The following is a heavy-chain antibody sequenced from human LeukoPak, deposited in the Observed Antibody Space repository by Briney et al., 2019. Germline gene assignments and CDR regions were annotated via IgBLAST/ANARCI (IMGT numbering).Heavy chain of an antibody. V-gene: IGHV3-30*15. J-gene: IGHJ6*03. D-gene: IGHD6-13*01. CDR2: ISYDGSNK. Sequence: GGSLRLSCAASGFTFSSYAMHWVRQAPGKGLEWVAVISYDGSNKYYADSVKGRFTISRDNSKNTLYLQMSSLRAEDTAVYYCAREGSSSWPYYYYYYYMDVWGKGTTVTVSS. CDR1: GFTFSSYA. CDR3: AREGSSSWPYYYYYYYMDV.